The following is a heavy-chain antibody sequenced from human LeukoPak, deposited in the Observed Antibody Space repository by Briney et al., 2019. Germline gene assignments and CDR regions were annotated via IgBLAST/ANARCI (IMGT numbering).Heavy chain of an antibody. Sequence: ASVKVSCKAWGYTFTGYYMHGVGQAPGQGREGMGWINPNSGGTNYAQKFQGRGSMTRDTSISTAYMELSTLRSADTAVYYCATDSSSWYRHHSYYMDVWGKGTTVTISS. D-gene: IGHD6-13*01. CDR3: ATDSSSWYRHHSYYMDV. V-gene: IGHV1-2*02. CDR1: GYTFTGYY. J-gene: IGHJ6*03. CDR2: INPNSGGT.